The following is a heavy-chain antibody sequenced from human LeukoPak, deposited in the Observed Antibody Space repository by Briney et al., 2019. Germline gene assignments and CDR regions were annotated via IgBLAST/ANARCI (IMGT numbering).Heavy chain of an antibody. D-gene: IGHD3-3*01. Sequence: GGSLRLSCAASGFTFSSYGMHWVRQAPGKGLEWVAFIRYDGTNKYYADSVKGRFTISRDNSKNTLYLQMNSLRAEDTAVYYCARGVVTGVDYWGQGTLVTVSS. CDR2: IRYDGTNK. V-gene: IGHV3-30*02. CDR1: GFTFSSYG. CDR3: ARGVVTGVDY. J-gene: IGHJ4*02.